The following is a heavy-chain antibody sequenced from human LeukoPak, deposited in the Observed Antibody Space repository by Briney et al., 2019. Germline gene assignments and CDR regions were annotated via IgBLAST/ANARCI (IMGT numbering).Heavy chain of an antibody. J-gene: IGHJ4*02. CDR3: ARARRSMVTSYVHFDY. CDR2: INHSGGT. D-gene: IGHD5-18*01. V-gene: IGHV4-34*01. Sequence: SETLSLTCAVYGGSFSGYYWSWIRQPPGKGLEWIGEINHSGGTNYNPSLKSRVTISVDTSKNQFSLKLSSVTAADTAVYYCARARRSMVTSYVHFDYWGQGTLVTVSS. CDR1: GGSFSGYY.